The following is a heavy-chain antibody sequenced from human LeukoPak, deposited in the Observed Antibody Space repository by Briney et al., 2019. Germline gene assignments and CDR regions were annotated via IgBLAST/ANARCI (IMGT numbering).Heavy chain of an antibody. CDR2: ISSSSSYI. J-gene: IGHJ6*02. Sequence: GGSLRLSCAASGFTFSSYSMNWVRQAPGKGLEWVSSISSSSSYIYYADSVKGRFTISRDNAKNSLYLQMNSLRAEDTAVYYCARDYYDSSGYYSWNYYYGMGVWGQGTTVTVSS. V-gene: IGHV3-21*01. D-gene: IGHD3-22*01. CDR3: ARDYYDSSGYYSWNYYYGMGV. CDR1: GFTFSSYS.